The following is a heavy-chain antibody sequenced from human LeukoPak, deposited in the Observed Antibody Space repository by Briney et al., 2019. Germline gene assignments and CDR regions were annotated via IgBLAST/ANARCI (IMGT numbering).Heavy chain of an antibody. D-gene: IGHD3-10*01. CDR2: INPSGGST. CDR3: ATTLRGYYFDS. Sequence: ASVKVSCKASGYTFTSDYMHWVRQAPGQGLEWLGLINPSGGSTSNAQKFQGRVTLTRDTSTSTVYMELSSLRSEDTAVYYCATTLRGYYFDSWAREPWSPSPQ. V-gene: IGHV1-46*01. CDR1: GYTFTSDY. J-gene: IGHJ4*02.